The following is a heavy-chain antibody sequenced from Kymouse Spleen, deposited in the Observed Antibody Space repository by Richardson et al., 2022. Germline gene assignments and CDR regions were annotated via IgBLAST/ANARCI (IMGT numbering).Heavy chain of an antibody. V-gene: IGHV4-39*01. CDR3: ARHVGTMVRGVLDY. CDR2: IYYSGST. J-gene: IGHJ4*02. CDR1: GGSISSSSYY. D-gene: IGHD3-10*01. Sequence: QLQLQESGPGLVKPSETLSLTCTVSGGSISSSSYYWGWIRQPPGKGLEWIGSIYYSGSTYYNPSLKSRVTISVDTSKNQFSLKLSSVTAADTAVYYCARHVGTMVRGVLDYWGQGTLVTVSS.